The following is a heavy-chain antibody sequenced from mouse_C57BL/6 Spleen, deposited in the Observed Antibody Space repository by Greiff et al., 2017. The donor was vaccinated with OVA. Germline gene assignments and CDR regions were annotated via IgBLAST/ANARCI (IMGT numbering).Heavy chain of an antibody. CDR2: INPGSGGT. CDR1: GYAFTNSL. Sequence: VKLMESGAELVRPGTSVKVSCKASGYAFTNSLIEWVKQRPGQGLEWIGVINPGSGGTNYNEKFKGTATLTADKSSSTAYMQLSSLTAEYSAVYFCARERADYWGQGTSVTVSS. J-gene: IGHJ4*01. V-gene: IGHV1-54*01. D-gene: IGHD3-3*01. CDR3: ARERADY.